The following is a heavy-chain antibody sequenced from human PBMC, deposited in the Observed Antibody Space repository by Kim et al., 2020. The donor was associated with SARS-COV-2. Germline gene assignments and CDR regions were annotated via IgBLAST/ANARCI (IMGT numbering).Heavy chain of an antibody. CDR1: GGSISSSSYY. Sequence: SETLSLTCTVSGGSISSSSYYWGWIRQPPGKGLEWIGSIYYSGSTYYNPSLKSRVTISVDTSKNQFSLKLSSVTAADTAVYYCARLPGYSYGLDYWGQGTLVTVSS. D-gene: IGHD5-18*01. CDR3: ARLPGYSYGLDY. CDR2: IYYSGST. V-gene: IGHV4-39*01. J-gene: IGHJ4*02.